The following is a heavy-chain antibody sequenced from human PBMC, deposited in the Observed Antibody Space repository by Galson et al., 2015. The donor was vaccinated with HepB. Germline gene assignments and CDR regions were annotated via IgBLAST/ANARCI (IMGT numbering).Heavy chain of an antibody. J-gene: IGHJ6*02. V-gene: IGHV3-74*03. CDR3: AGLGGTFGVDV. CDR2: ANSEGNIV. D-gene: IGHD1-26*01. Sequence: SLRLSCAASGFTFSLYWIHWVRQTPGKGLVLVSAANSEGNIVKYADSVKGRFTISRDKAKNTVYLQMDSLRAEDTAVYYCAGLGGTFGVDVWGQGTTVTVSS. CDR1: GFTFSLYW.